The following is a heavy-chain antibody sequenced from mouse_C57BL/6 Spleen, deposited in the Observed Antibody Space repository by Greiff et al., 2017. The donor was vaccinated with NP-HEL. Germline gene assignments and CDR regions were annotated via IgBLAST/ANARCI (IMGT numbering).Heavy chain of an antibody. CDR1: GYTFTNYW. J-gene: IGHJ3*01. CDR2: IYPGGGYT. CDR3: ARAVDSSGVWFAY. Sequence: VQLQQSGAELVRPGTSVKMSCKASGYTFTNYWIGWAKQRPGHGLEWIGVIYPGGGYTNYNEKFKGKATLTADKSSSTAYMQFSSLTSEDSAIYYCARAVDSSGVWFAYWGQGTLVTVSA. V-gene: IGHV1-63*01. D-gene: IGHD3-2*02.